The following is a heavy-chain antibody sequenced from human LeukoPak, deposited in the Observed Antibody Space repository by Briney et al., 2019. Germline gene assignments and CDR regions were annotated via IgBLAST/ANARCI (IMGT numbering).Heavy chain of an antibody. CDR1: GGSINNSY. V-gene: IGHV4-59*08. CDR2: IYYSGNT. Sequence: SETLSLTCTVSGGSINNSYWSWIRQPPGKGLEWIGYIYYSGNTNYNPSLESRVTISVDTSKNQFSLKLSSVTAADTAVYYCARRRAEGGSNGHYNWFDPWGQGILVTVSS. J-gene: IGHJ5*02. D-gene: IGHD6-13*01. CDR3: ARRRAEGGSNGHYNWFDP.